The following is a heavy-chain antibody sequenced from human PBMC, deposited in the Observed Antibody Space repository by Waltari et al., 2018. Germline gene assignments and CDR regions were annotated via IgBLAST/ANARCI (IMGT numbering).Heavy chain of an antibody. Sequence: QVQLQESGPGLVKPSETLSLTCTVSGGSISSHYWSWIRQPPGKGLEWIGYIYYSGSTNDNPSLKSRVTISVDTSKNQFSLKLSSVTAADTAVYYCARGGYYDSSGPYFDYWGQGTLVTVSS. J-gene: IGHJ4*02. CDR1: GGSISSHY. D-gene: IGHD3-22*01. V-gene: IGHV4-59*11. CDR3: ARGGYYDSSGPYFDY. CDR2: IYYSGST.